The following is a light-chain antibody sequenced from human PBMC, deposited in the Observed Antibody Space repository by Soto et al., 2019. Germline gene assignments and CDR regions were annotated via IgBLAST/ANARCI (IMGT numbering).Light chain of an antibody. V-gene: IGKV3-15*01. CDR2: GAS. CDR3: QQTYTTPRT. CDR1: QSVSSN. Sequence: EMVMTQSPATLSVSPGERATLSCRASQSVSSNLAWYQQKPGQAPRLLIYGASTRATGIPARFSGSGSGTEFTLTISSLQSEDSATYYCQQTYTTPRTFGQGTKVAIK. J-gene: IGKJ1*01.